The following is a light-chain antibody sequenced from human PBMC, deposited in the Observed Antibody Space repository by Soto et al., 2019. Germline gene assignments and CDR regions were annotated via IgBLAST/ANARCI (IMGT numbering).Light chain of an antibody. CDR2: DAS. CDR1: QSISSW. CDR3: QQYNSYSWK. J-gene: IGKJ1*01. Sequence: DIQMTQSPSTLSASVGDRVTITCRASQSISSWLAWYQQKPGKAPKLLIYDASSLESGVPSRFSGSGSGTEFTLTISSLQPDDFATYYCQQYNSYSWKFGQGTKVAIK. V-gene: IGKV1-5*01.